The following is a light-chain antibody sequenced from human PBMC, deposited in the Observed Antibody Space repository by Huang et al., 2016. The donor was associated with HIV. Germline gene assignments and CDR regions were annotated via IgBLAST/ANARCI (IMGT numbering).Light chain of an antibody. J-gene: IGKJ4*01. V-gene: IGKV1-13*02. CDR2: DAS. Sequence: AIQLTQSPCSLSASVGVRVTMTCRASQGIRSALAWYQQKSGKVPKLLIYDASILESGVPSRFSGSASGTDFTLTISSLQPEDFATYYCQQFTFFGGGTKVEIE. CDR3: QQFTF. CDR1: QGIRSA.